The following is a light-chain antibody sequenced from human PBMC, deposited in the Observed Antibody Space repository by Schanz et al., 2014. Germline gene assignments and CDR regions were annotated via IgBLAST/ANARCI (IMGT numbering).Light chain of an antibody. CDR1: SSDVGNYNL. CDR2: EST. V-gene: IGLV2-14*02. CDR3: QSYDSSLSGWV. J-gene: IGLJ3*02. Sequence: QSALTHPASVSGSPGQSITISCTGTSSDVGNYNLVSWFQQHPGKAPKVMIYESTKRPSGVSNRFSGSKSGNTASLTISGLQVEDEADYYCQSYDSSLSGWVFGGGTKVTVL.